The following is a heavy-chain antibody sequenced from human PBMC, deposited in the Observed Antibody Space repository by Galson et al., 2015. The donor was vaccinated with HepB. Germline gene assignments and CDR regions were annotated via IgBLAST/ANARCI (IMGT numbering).Heavy chain of an antibody. CDR2: INPNSGGT. J-gene: IGHJ3*02. Sequence: SVKVSCKASGYTFTGYYMHWVRQAPGQGLEWMGWINPNSGGTNYAQKFQGRVTMTSDTSISTAYMELSRLRSDDTAVYYCARGTLVSDAFDIWGQGTIVTVSS. CDR3: ARGTLVSDAFDI. D-gene: IGHD3-10*01. V-gene: IGHV1-2*02. CDR1: GYTFTGYY.